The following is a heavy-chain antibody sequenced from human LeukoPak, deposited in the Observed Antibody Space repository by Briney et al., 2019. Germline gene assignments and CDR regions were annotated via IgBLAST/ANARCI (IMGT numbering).Heavy chain of an antibody. D-gene: IGHD6-6*01. J-gene: IGHJ4*02. V-gene: IGHV1-46*01. CDR3: GRSSPSNSFDY. CDR2: ISPSGGGT. CDR1: GYIFTNYN. Sequence: ASVTVSCKASGYIFTNYNLHWVRLAPGQGLEWMGIISPSGGGTTYAQKFQGGVTMTRDTSTSTVYMELSSLRSEDTAVYYCGRSSPSNSFDYWGQGTLVTVSS.